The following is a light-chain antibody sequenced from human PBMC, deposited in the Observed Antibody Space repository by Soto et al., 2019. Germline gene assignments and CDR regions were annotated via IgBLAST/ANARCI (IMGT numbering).Light chain of an antibody. J-gene: IGKJ3*01. CDR3: QQYRTYPFT. V-gene: IGKV1-16*02. CDR1: QGIDNY. Sequence: DIQVTQSPSSLSASVGDRVTITCRASQGIDNYLAWIQQRPGKAPRSLIYAASNLHHGVPSKFRASGSGTDFTLTISSLQHEDFATYYCQQYRTYPFTFGPGTKV. CDR2: AAS.